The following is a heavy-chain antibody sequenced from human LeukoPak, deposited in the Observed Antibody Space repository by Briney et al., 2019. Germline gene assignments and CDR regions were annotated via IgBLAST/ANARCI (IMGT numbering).Heavy chain of an antibody. Sequence: WGSLRLSCVASGFTVSSNYMSWVRQAPGKGLEWVSLIYSSDGAYYADSVKGRFTISRDNSKNTLYLQMNSLRAEDTAVYYCARDADSWGQGTLVTVSS. CDR1: GFTVSSNY. V-gene: IGHV3-66*01. J-gene: IGHJ4*02. CDR2: IYSSDGA. CDR3: ARDADS.